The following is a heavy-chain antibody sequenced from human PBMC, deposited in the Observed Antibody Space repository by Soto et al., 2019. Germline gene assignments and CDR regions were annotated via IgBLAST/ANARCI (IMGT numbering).Heavy chain of an antibody. CDR1: GGTFSSYA. D-gene: IGHD2-8*01. CDR3: ARDRRLVYAMVSGWFDP. Sequence: QVQLVQSGAEVKKPGSSVKVSCKASGGTFSSYAISWVRQAPGQGLEWMGGIIPIFGTANYAQKFQGRVTITADESXSXAYMELSSLRSEDTAVYYCARDRRLVYAMVSGWFDPWGQGTLVTVSS. CDR2: IIPIFGTA. V-gene: IGHV1-69*12. J-gene: IGHJ5*02.